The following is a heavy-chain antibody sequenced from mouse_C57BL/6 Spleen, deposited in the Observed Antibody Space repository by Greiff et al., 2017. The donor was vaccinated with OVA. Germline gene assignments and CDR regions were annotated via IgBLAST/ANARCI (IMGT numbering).Heavy chain of an antibody. CDR2: IHPNSGST. V-gene: IGHV1-64*01. Sequence: QVQLQQPGAELVKPGASVKLSCKASGYTFTSYWMNWVKQRLGQGLEWIGMIHPNSGSTNYNEKFKSKATLTVDKSSSTAYMQLSSLTSEDSAVYYCARGHYDYDVRFWFAYWGQGTLVTVSA. CDR1: GYTFTSYW. D-gene: IGHD2-4*01. J-gene: IGHJ3*01. CDR3: ARGHYDYDVRFWFAY.